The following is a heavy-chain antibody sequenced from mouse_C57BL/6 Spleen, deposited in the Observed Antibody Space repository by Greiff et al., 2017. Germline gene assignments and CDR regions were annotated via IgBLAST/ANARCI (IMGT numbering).Heavy chain of an antibody. V-gene: IGHV1-64*01. J-gene: IGHJ3*01. CDR3: ASPYSNYGWFAY. D-gene: IGHD2-5*01. CDR1: GYTFTSYW. CDR2: IHPNSGST. Sequence: QVQLQQSGAELVKPGASVKLSCKASGYTFTSYWMHWVKQRPGQGLEWIGMIHPNSGSTNYNEKFKSKATLTVDKSSSTAYMQLSSLTSEDSAVYYCASPYSNYGWFAYWGQGTLVTVSA.